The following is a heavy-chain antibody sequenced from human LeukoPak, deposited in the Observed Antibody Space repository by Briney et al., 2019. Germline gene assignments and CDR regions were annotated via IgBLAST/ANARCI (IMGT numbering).Heavy chain of an antibody. J-gene: IGHJ4*02. CDR2: INHSGST. Sequence: PSETLSLTCAAYGGSFSGYYWSWIRQPPGKGLEWIGEINHSGSTNYNPSLKSRVTISVDTSKNQFSLKLSSVTAADTAVYYCARGSKESITIFGVATDFDYWGQGTLVTVSS. CDR3: ARGSKESITIFGVATDFDY. D-gene: IGHD3-3*01. CDR1: GGSFSGYY. V-gene: IGHV4-34*01.